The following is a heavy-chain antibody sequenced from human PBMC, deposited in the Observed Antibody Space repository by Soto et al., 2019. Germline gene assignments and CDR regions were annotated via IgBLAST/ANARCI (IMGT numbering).Heavy chain of an antibody. Sequence: GGSLRLSCVASVITFSSYAMNWVRLAPGKGLEWISAISTTGDGTFYAASVKGRFTISRDNSKNTLYLQMSSLRGEDTAVYYCATGPYDSSGYYYFDYWGQGTLVTVSS. CDR3: ATGPYDSSGYYYFDY. J-gene: IGHJ4*02. CDR2: ISTTGDGT. V-gene: IGHV3-23*01. D-gene: IGHD3-22*01. CDR1: VITFSSYA.